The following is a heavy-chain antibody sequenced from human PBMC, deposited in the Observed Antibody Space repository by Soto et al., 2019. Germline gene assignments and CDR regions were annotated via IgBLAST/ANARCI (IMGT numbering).Heavy chain of an antibody. CDR2: IYPGDSDT. J-gene: IGHJ4*02. V-gene: IGHV5-51*01. CDR3: LRHEGLILLAAIY. CDR1: GYTFTNYW. D-gene: IGHD2-2*02. Sequence: EVQLLQSGAEVKKPGESLKISCKGSGYTFTNYWIGWVRQMPGKGLAWMGIIYPGDSDTRYSPSFQGQVTISADRSISNAYLQWHSLKPSDTDMYYCLRHEGLILLAAIYWGQGTLVTVSS.